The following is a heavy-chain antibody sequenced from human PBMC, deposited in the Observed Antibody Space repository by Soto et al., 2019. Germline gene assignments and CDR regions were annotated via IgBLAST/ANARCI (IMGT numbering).Heavy chain of an antibody. Sequence: SETLSLTCAVSGGSISSGDYSWSWIRQPPGKGLEWIGYIYHSGSTYYNPSLKSRVTISVDRSKNQFSLKLSSVTAADTAVYYCARGVVVVPAAILWFDPWGQGTLVTVSS. CDR3: ARGVVVVPAAILWFDP. CDR1: GGSISSGDYS. D-gene: IGHD2-2*02. CDR2: IYHSGST. J-gene: IGHJ5*02. V-gene: IGHV4-30-2*01.